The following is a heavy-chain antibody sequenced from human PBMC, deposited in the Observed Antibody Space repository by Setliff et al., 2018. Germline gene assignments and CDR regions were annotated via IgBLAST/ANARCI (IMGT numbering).Heavy chain of an antibody. J-gene: IGHJ4*02. CDR3: ARVPNFWSGYLDY. CDR1: GGSISSGSYY. V-gene: IGHV4-61*09. CDR2: IYTSGST. Sequence: PSETLSLTCTVSGGSISSGSYYWSWIRQPAGKGLEWIGHIYTSGSTNYNPSLKSRVTISVDTSKNQFSLKLSSVTAADTAVYYCARVPNFWSGYLDYWGQGTLV. D-gene: IGHD3-3*01.